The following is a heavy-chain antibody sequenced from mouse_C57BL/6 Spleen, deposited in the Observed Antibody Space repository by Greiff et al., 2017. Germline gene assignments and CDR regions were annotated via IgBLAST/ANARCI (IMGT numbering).Heavy chain of an antibody. Sequence: EVKLMESGGGLVKPGGSLKLSCAASGFTFSSYAMSWVRQTPEKRLEWVATISDGGSYTYYPDNVKGRFTISRDNAKNNLYLQMRQLKSEDTAMYYCARVGNYYGSLVDYWGQGTTLTVSS. CDR2: ISDGGSYT. J-gene: IGHJ2*01. CDR3: ARVGNYYGSLVDY. CDR1: GFTFSSYA. V-gene: IGHV5-4*03. D-gene: IGHD1-1*01.